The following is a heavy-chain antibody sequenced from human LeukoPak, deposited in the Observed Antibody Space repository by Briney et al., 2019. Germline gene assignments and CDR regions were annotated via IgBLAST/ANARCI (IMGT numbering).Heavy chain of an antibody. J-gene: IGHJ4*02. CDR3: ARDRDGGWFHMDS. CDR2: IWSDGSRE. Sequence: QTGGSLRLSCAATGFDFSHYGMHWVRQSPGKGLDWVAVIWSDGSRESYADSVRGRFTISRDNSKRTLDLRMNSLRAEDTAIYFCARDRDGGWFHMDSWGQGTPVTVSA. CDR1: GFDFSHYG. D-gene: IGHD6-19*01. V-gene: IGHV3-33*01.